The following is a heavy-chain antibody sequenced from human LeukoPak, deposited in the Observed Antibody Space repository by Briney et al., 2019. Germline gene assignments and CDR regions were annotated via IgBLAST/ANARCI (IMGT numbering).Heavy chain of an antibody. Sequence: GGSLRLSCAASGFTFSNFHMTWVRQSPGKGLEWVSAISDSGGNTWYADSVKGRFTISRDNSKNTVYLQMNSLRAEDTAVYYCAKELRSISATTGFDYWGQGTLVTVSS. CDR2: ISDSGGNT. CDR3: AKELRSISATTGFDY. J-gene: IGHJ4*02. V-gene: IGHV3-23*01. D-gene: IGHD1-20*01. CDR1: GFTFSNFH.